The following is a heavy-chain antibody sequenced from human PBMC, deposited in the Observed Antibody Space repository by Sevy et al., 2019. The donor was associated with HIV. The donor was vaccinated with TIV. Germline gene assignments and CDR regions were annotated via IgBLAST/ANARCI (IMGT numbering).Heavy chain of an antibody. J-gene: IGHJ4*02. D-gene: IGHD3-10*01. CDR3: AKDRVSGTYYTGDFDC. V-gene: IGHV3-23*01. CDR1: GFTFSTYA. Sequence: GGSLRLSCAASGFTFSTYAMTWVRQAPGKGLEWVSVISGSGGSTYYADSVQGRFTISRDNSKNTLYLKMNSLRPEDTAVYYCAKDRVSGTYYTGDFDCWGQGTLVTVSS. CDR2: ISGSGGST.